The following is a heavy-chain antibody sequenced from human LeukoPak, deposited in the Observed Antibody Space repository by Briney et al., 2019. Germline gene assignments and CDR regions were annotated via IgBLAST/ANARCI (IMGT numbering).Heavy chain of an antibody. CDR1: GFTFSSYE. Sequence: TGGSLRLSCAASGFTFSSYEMIWVRQAPGKGLDWVSIISTSGTTIYYADSVRGRFTFSRDNAKNSLYLQMNSLRAEDTAVYYCARVGILRSNDYWGQGTLVTVSS. D-gene: IGHD2-15*01. CDR3: ARVGILRSNDY. J-gene: IGHJ4*02. CDR2: ISTSGTTI. V-gene: IGHV3-48*03.